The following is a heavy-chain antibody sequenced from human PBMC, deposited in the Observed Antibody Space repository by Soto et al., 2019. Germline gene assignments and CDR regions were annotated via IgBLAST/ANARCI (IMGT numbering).Heavy chain of an antibody. D-gene: IGHD5-12*01. CDR2: ISGSGGST. Sequence: GGSLRLSCAASGFTFSSYAMSWVRQAPGKGLEWVSAISGSGGSTYYANSVEGRFTISRDNSKNTLYLQMNSVKAEDTAVYYYAKDLAYSGYDFDAFDIWGQGTMVTVSS. CDR1: GFTFSSYA. V-gene: IGHV3-23*01. J-gene: IGHJ3*02. CDR3: AKDLAYSGYDFDAFDI.